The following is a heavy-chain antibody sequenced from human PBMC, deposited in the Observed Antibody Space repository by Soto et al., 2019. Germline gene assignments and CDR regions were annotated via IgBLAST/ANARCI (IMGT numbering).Heavy chain of an antibody. V-gene: IGHV1-18*01. CDR1: GYTFTSYG. D-gene: IGHD3-22*01. J-gene: IGHJ3*02. Sequence: GASVKVSCKASGYTFTSYGISWVRQAPGQGLEWMGWISAYNGNTNYAQKLQGRVTMTTDTSTSTAYMELRSLRSDDTAVYYCARSFFHITMIVVVIPGAFDIWGQGTMVTVSS. CDR3: ARSFFHITMIVVVIPGAFDI. CDR2: ISAYNGNT.